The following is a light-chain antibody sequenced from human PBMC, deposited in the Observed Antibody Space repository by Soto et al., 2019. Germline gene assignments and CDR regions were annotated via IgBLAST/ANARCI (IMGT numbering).Light chain of an antibody. CDR2: GAS. V-gene: IGKV3-15*01. Sequence: EIVMTQSPATLSVSPGERATLSCRASQSVSSNLAWYQHKPGQAPRLLFYGASTRATGIPARFSGSGSGTEFTLTINSLQSEDFAVYYCQQYNDWPPTFGQGTKVEI. J-gene: IGKJ1*01. CDR3: QQYNDWPPT. CDR1: QSVSSN.